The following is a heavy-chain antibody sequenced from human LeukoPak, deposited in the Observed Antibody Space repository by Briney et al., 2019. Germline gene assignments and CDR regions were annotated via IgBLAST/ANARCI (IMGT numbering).Heavy chain of an antibody. J-gene: IGHJ4*02. CDR1: GFTFSSYG. V-gene: IGHV3-30*18. CDR2: ISYDGSNK. D-gene: IGHD2-21*02. Sequence: GGSLRLSCAASGFTFSSYGMHWVRQAPGKGLEWVAVISYDGSNKYYADSVKGRFTISRDNSKNTLYLQMNSLRAEDTAVYYCAKSLGGGDCRKWGQGTLVTVSS. CDR3: AKSLGGGDCRK.